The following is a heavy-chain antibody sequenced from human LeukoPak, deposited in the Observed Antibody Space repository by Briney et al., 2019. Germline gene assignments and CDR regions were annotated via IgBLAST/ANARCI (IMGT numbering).Heavy chain of an antibody. J-gene: IGHJ4*02. CDR3: ASGWGPMVVSY. V-gene: IGHV3-7*01. D-gene: IGHD2-8*02. Sequence: PGGSLRPSCAASGFTFSNYWMSWVRQSPGKGLEWVAKIKQDESEIYYVDSVKGRFTISRDNAKNSLYLQMNSLRAEDTAVYYCASGWGPMVVSYWGQGTLVTVSS. CDR2: IKQDESEI. CDR1: GFTFSNYW.